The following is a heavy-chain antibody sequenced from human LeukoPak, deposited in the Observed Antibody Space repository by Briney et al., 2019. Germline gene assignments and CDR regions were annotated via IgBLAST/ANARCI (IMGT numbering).Heavy chain of an antibody. D-gene: IGHD3-16*02. CDR1: GFTFSSYS. J-gene: IGHJ4*02. V-gene: IGHV3-48*02. Sequence: PGGSLRLSCAVSGFTFSSYSMNWVRQAPGKGLEWVSYIGTSSSTIYYADSVKGRFTISRDNAKNSLYLQMNSLRDEDTAMYYCAREVDIRLGELSSFDYWGQGTLVTVSS. CDR3: AREVDIRLGELSSFDY. CDR2: IGTSSSTI.